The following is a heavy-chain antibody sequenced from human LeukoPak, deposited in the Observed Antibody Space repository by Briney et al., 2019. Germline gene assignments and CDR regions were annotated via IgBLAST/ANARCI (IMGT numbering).Heavy chain of an antibody. D-gene: IGHD3-16*01. CDR3: AKASWGTYAFDI. V-gene: IGHV3-30*02. Sequence: GGSLRLSCAASGLTFSSYGMHWVRQAPGKGLEWVAFIRLDGSDKYYADSVRGQFTISRDNSKNTLYLQMNSLRADDTAVYYCAKASWGTYAFDIWGQGTMVTVSS. J-gene: IGHJ3*02. CDR2: IRLDGSDK. CDR1: GLTFSSYG.